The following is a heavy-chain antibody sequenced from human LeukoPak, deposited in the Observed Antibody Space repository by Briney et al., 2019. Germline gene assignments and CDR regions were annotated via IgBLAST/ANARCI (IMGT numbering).Heavy chain of an antibody. Sequence: PSETLSLTCTVSGDSVSGAGYYWTWVRQPPGKALEWIGYISYSGDTNYNSSLKGRVTISADTSKNQFSLRLNSVTAADTAVYYCVRDRMYSYSRYHHYVMDVWGEGATVTVSS. CDR3: VRDRMYSYSRYHHYVMDV. J-gene: IGHJ6*04. CDR1: GDSVSGAGYY. V-gene: IGHV4-61*08. CDR2: ISYSGDT. D-gene: IGHD5-18*01.